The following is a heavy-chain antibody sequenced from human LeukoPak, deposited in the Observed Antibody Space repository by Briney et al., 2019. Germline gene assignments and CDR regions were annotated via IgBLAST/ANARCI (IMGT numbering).Heavy chain of an antibody. Sequence: ASVKVSCKASGYTFTSYDINWVRQATGQGLEWMGWMNPNSGNTGYAQKFQGRVTITRNTSISTAYMELSSLRSEGTAVYYCARRSGITARPTFDYWGQGTLVTVSS. CDR3: ARRSGITARPTFDY. CDR2: MNPNSGNT. J-gene: IGHJ4*02. D-gene: IGHD6-6*01. V-gene: IGHV1-8*03. CDR1: GYTFTSYD.